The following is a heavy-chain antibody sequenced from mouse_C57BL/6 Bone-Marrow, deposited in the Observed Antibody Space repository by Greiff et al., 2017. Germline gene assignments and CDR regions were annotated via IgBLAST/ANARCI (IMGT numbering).Heavy chain of an antibody. CDR3: TGRAWFAY. Sequence: EVQLVESGGGLVQPGGSMKLSCVASGFTFSNYWMNWVRQSPEKGLEWVAQIRLKSDNYATHYAESVKGRFTISRDDSKSSVYLQMNNLRAEDTGIYYCTGRAWFAYWGQGTTLTVSS. CDR2: IRLKSDNYAT. V-gene: IGHV6-3*01. CDR1: GFTFSNYW. D-gene: IGHD2-2*01. J-gene: IGHJ2*01.